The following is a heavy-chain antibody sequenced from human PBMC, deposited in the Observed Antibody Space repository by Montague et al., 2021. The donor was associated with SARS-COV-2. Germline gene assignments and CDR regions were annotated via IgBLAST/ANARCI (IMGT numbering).Heavy chain of an antibody. Sequence: SLRLSCAAPGFTFSDSWMHWVRQAPGKGLVWVSGINGDGSRTVYADSVKGRFTISRDNAKKTLFLQMNILRAEDTADYYCARGYSDWGQGTLVTVSS. CDR3: ARGYSD. J-gene: IGHJ4*02. CDR2: INGDGSRT. V-gene: IGHV3-74*03. CDR1: GFTFSDSW. D-gene: IGHD1-1*01.